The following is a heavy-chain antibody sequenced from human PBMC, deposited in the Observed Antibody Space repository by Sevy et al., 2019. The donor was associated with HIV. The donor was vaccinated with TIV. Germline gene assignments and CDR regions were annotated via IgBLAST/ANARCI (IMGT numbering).Heavy chain of an antibody. V-gene: IGHV3-9*01. D-gene: IGHD6-19*01. CDR2: ISWNSAFI. CDR3: VKDGGSGSGPSAEYFHH. Sequence: SLKISCAVYGFSFDDYAMHWVRQDPGKGLEWVAGISWNSAFIGYADSVKGRYTISRDNAKNSLYLQINSLIPEDTALYYCVKDGGSGSGPSAEYFHHWGQGTLVTVSS. CDR1: GFSFDDYA. J-gene: IGHJ1*01.